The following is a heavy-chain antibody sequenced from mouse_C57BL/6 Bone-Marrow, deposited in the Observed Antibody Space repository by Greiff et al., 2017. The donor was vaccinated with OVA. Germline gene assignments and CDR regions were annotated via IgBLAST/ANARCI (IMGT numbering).Heavy chain of an antibody. CDR1: GYSFTGYF. Sequence: LVKPGDSVKISCKASGYSFTGYFMNWVMQSHGKSLEWIGRINPYNGDTFYNQKFKGKATLTVDKSSSTAHMELRSLTSEDSAVYYCARRYYSDYWGQGTTLTVSS. J-gene: IGHJ2*01. CDR3: ARRYYSDY. CDR2: INPYNGDT. V-gene: IGHV1-20*01.